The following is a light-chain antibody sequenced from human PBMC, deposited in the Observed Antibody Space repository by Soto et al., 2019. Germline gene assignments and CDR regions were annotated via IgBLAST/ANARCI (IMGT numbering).Light chain of an antibody. CDR2: SAS. V-gene: IGKV3-20*01. Sequence: EIVLTQSPGTLSLSPGERATLSCRASQTVSSNYLAWYQQKPGQAPRLLIYSASTRATGIPDRFSGSGSGTDFTLTISRLEPEDFAMYYCLHHGSSLWTFGQGTKVDIK. CDR3: LHHGSSLWT. CDR1: QTVSSNY. J-gene: IGKJ1*01.